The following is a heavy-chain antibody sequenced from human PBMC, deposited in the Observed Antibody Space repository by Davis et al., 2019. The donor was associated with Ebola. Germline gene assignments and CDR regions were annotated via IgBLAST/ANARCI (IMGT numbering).Heavy chain of an antibody. V-gene: IGHV1-3*01. D-gene: IGHD3-22*01. CDR3: AREYYDSSGYLYGMDV. CDR1: GYTFTSYA. Sequence: ASVKVSCKASGYTFTSYAMHWVRQAPGQRLEWMGWINAGNGNTKYSQKFQGRVTITRDTSASTAYMELSSLRSEDTAVYYCAREYYDSSGYLYGMDVWGKGTTVTVSS. CDR2: INAGNGNT. J-gene: IGHJ6*04.